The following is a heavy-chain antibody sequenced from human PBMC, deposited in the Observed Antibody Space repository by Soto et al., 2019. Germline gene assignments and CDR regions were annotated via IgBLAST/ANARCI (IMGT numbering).Heavy chain of an antibody. D-gene: IGHD2-2*01. CDR2: IYSRTDGGTT. J-gene: IGHJ4*02. CDR3: GTGSCCSAENTLDF. V-gene: IGHV3-15*01. CDR1: GFSFSNAW. Sequence: DVHLVESGGGLVKPGGSLRLSCAASGFSFSNAWMSWVRQAPGKGLEWLGRIYSRTDGGTTDYAAPVKGRFSISRDDSKSTVYLQMNSLQIEDTAVYYCGTGSCCSAENTLDFWGQGTLVTVSS.